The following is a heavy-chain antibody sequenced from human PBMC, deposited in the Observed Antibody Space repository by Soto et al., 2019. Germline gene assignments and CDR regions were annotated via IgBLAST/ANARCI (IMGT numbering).Heavy chain of an antibody. CDR1: GFTFSSYA. V-gene: IGHV3-23*01. J-gene: IGHJ3*02. CDR3: AKDQVGKQLAHDAFDI. CDR2: ISGSGGST. Sequence: PGGSLRLSCAAAGFTFSSYAMSWVRQAPGKGLEWVSAISGSGGSTYYADSVKGRFTISRDNSKNTLYLQMNSLRAEDTAVYYCAKDQVGKQLAHDAFDIWGQGTMVTVS. D-gene: IGHD6-13*01.